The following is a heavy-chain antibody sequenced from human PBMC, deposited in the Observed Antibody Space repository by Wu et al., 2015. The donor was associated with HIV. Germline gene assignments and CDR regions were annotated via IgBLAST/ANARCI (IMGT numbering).Heavy chain of an antibody. V-gene: IGHV1-46*01. CDR3: ARARDSGTRETLDI. J-gene: IGHJ3*02. Sequence: QVQLLQSGAEVKKPGASVKVSCKTSGYTFTSYYMHWVRQAPGQGLEWMGIIDPSGGSTSYAQKFQGRVTMTRDTSTRTVXMELRSLRSEDTAVYYCARARDSGTRETLDIWGQGTMVTVSS. CDR1: GYTFTSYY. CDR2: IDPSGGST. D-gene: IGHD1-26*01.